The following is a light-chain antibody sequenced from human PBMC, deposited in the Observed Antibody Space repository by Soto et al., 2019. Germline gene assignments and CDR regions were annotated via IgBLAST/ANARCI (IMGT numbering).Light chain of an antibody. Sequence: QSALTQPPSVSGAPGQRVTISCTGSSSNIGAGYDVHWYQQLPGTAPKLLIYGHINRPSGVPDRFSGSKSGTSASLAITGLQAEDEADYYCQSYDSSLSGDVFGTGTKVTVL. J-gene: IGLJ1*01. CDR1: SSNIGAGYD. CDR2: GHI. CDR3: QSYDSSLSGDV. V-gene: IGLV1-40*01.